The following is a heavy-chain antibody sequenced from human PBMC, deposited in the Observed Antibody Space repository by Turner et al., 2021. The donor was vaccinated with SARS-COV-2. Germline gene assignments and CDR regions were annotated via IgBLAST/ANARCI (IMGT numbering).Heavy chain of an antibody. CDR2: IYYSGST. V-gene: IGHV4-39*01. Sequence: QLQLQESGPGLVKPSETLSLTCTVSGGSISSSSYYWGWIRQPPGKGLEWIGSIYYSGSTYYNPALKSRVPNSVDTSKDQFPLKLSSVAAADTAVYYWGRHWGVAAPAYLARFDPWGQGTLVTVSS. CDR1: GGSISSSSYY. J-gene: IGHJ5*02. D-gene: IGHD6-13*01. CDR3: GRHWGVAAPAYLARFDP.